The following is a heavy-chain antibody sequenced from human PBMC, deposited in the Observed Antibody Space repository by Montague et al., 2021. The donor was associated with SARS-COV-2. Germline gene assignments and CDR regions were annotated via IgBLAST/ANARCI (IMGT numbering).Heavy chain of an antibody. D-gene: IGHD3-9*01. Sequence: TLSLTCTVSGGSISSGGYYWSWIRQHPGKGLEWIGYIYYSGXTXYXXXXKXRVTISVDTSKNQFSLKLSSVTAADTAVYYCARTYYDILTGYYNFDYWGQGTLVTVSS. CDR2: IYYSGXT. CDR3: ARTYYDILTGYYNFDY. CDR1: GGSISSGGYY. J-gene: IGHJ4*02. V-gene: IGHV4-31*03.